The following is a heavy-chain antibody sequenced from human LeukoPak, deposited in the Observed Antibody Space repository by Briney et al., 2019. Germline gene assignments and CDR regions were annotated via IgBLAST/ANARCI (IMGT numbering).Heavy chain of an antibody. CDR1: GYTLTELS. CDR3: ATPQQQLARDFQH. J-gene: IGHJ1*01. Sequence: ASVKVSCRVSGYTLTELSMHWVRQAPGRGLEWMGGFDPEDGETIYAQKFQGRVTMTEDTSTDTAYMELSSLRSEDTAVYYCATPQQQLARDFQHWGQGTLVTVSS. D-gene: IGHD6-13*01. V-gene: IGHV1-24*01. CDR2: FDPEDGET.